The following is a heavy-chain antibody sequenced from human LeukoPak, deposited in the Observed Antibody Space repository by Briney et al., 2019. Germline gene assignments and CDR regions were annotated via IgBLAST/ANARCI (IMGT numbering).Heavy chain of an antibody. V-gene: IGHV4-4*02. D-gene: IGHD3-9*01. J-gene: IGHJ4*02. CDR3: ATYYDILSGYTFDY. CDR1: GGSISRSNW. Sequence: SETLPLTCTVSGGSISRSNWWSWVRQPPGKGLEWIGEIHDTGSTNYNPPLKSRVTMSLDKSKNQFSLNLNSVTAADTTVYYCATYYDILSGYTFDYWGQGTLVAVSS. CDR2: IHDTGST.